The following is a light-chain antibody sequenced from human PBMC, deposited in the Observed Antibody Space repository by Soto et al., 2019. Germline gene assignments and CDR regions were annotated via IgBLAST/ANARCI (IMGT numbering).Light chain of an antibody. CDR1: QDIRNT. J-gene: IGKJ1*01. CDR2: AAS. V-gene: IGKV1-6*01. Sequence: AIQITQSPSSLSSSVGDRVSISCLSGQDIRNTLAWYQQKPGEAPKLPIFAASNLQSGVPSRFSGSGSVTDFTLAITGLQPEDFATYYCLQYYNFSWTFGQGTKVDIK. CDR3: LQYYNFSWT.